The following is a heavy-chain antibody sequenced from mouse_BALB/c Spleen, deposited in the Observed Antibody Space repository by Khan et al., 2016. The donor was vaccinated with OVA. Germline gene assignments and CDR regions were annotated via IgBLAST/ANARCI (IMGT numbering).Heavy chain of an antibody. V-gene: IGHV1S41*01. CDR2: IGPGSSNA. D-gene: IGHD1-1*01. CDR3: ARENYYGRSCYAMDY. J-gene: IGHJ4*01. Sequence: DLVKPGASVKLSCKASGYTFTSYWINWIKQRPGQGLEWIGRIGPGSSNAYYNDMFKDKATLTVDTSSNTAYIQLSSLSSEASAVYFRARENYYGRSCYAMDYRGQGTSVT. CDR1: GYTFTSYW.